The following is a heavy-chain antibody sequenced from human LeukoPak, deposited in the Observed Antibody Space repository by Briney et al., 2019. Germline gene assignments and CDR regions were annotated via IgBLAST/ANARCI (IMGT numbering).Heavy chain of an antibody. V-gene: IGHV4-39*07. J-gene: IGHJ1*01. CDR1: GGSISSSSYY. D-gene: IGHD1-26*01. CDR2: IYYTGTT. CDR3: AREWEVDWN. Sequence: PSETLSLTCTVSGGSISSSSYYWGWIRQPPGKGLEWIGSIYYTGTTYYNPSLKSRVTISVDTSKNQFSLKLNSVTAADTAVYYCAREWEVDWNWGQGTLVTVSS.